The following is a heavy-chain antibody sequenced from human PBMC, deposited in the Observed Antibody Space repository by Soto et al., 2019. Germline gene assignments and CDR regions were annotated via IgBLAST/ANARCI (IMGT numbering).Heavy chain of an antibody. J-gene: IGHJ4*02. CDR2: IYYSGST. CDR3: ARADSGDYYRFDY. V-gene: IGHV4-31*03. D-gene: IGHD3-22*01. Sequence: SETLSLTCTVSGGSISIGDYYWSWIRHHPGKGLEWIGYIYYSGSTYYNPSLKSRLTISVDTSKNQFSLNLSSLTAADTAVYYCARADSGDYYRFDYWGQGALVTVSS. CDR1: GGSISIGDYY.